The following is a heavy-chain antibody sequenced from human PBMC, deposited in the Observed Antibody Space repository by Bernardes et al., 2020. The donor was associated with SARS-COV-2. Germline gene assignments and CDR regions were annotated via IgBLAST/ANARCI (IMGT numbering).Heavy chain of an antibody. CDR3: AREDIVVVPAFDY. Sequence: GGSLRLSCAASGFTFSSYWMHWVRQAPGKGLVWVSRINSDGSSTSYADSVKGRFTISRDNAKNTLYLQMNSLRAEDTAVYYCAREDIVVVPAFDYWGQGTLVTVSS. CDR2: INSDGSST. CDR1: GFTFSSYW. J-gene: IGHJ4*02. V-gene: IGHV3-74*01. D-gene: IGHD2-2*01.